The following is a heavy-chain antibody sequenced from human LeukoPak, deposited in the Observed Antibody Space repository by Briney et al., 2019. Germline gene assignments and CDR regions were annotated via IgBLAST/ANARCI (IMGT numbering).Heavy chain of an antibody. V-gene: IGHV4-34*01. CDR1: GGSFSGYY. D-gene: IGHD2-2*02. J-gene: IGHJ6*03. CDR2: INHSGST. Sequence: SETLSLTCAVYGGSFSGYYWSWIRQPPGKGLEWIGEINHSGSTNYNPSLKSRVTMSVDTSKNQFSLKLSSVTAADTAVYYCARERYCSSTSCYTVVAYYYYYMDVWGKGTTVTVSS. CDR3: ARERYCSSTSCYTVVAYYYYYMDV.